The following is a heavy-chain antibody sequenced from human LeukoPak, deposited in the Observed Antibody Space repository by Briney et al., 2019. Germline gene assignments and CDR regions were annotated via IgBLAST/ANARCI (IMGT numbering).Heavy chain of an antibody. J-gene: IGHJ3*02. V-gene: IGHV3-23*01. CDR3: AKGIVVVISGNAFDI. CDR1: GFPFSSYA. Sequence: GGSLTLSCAASGFPFSSYAMSWVRQAPGKGLEWVSAISGSGPTTYYADSAKARSTISRDNCKNSVYLQMNSLRADDTAVYYCAKGIVVVISGNAFDIWGQGTMVTVSS. D-gene: IGHD3-22*01. CDR2: ISGSGPTT.